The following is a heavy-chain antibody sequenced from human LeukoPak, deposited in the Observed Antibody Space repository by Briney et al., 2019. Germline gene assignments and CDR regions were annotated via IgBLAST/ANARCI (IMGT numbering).Heavy chain of an antibody. V-gene: IGHV3-64*01. CDR2: ISSNGGST. CDR1: GFTFSSYA. D-gene: IGHD6-13*01. J-gene: IGHJ3*02. Sequence: PGGSLRLSCAASGFTFSSYAMHWVRQAPGKGLEYVSAISSNGGSTYYANSVKGRFTISRDNSKNTLYLQMGSLRAEDMAVYYCARESVSGYSSSWYRGIIGPFDIWGQGTMVTVSS. CDR3: ARESVSGYSSSWYRGIIGPFDI.